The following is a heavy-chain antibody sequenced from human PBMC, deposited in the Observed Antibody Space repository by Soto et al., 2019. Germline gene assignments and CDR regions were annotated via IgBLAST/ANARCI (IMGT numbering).Heavy chain of an antibody. D-gene: IGHD4-17*01. Sequence: HLQLQESGPGLVKSSETLSLTCAVSGGSITSSGFWWSWIRQPPGKGLEWIATIYGTGHTFYNPSLRSRVTISADTSKNQFATNLNSVTAAAPAVYYCAKRAYGDPFDPWGQGTLVTVSS. CDR2: IYGTGHT. CDR1: GGSITSSGFW. CDR3: AKRAYGDPFDP. J-gene: IGHJ5*02. V-gene: IGHV4-39*01.